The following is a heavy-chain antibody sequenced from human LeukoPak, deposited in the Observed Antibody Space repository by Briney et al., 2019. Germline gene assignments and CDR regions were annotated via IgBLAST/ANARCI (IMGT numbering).Heavy chain of an antibody. D-gene: IGHD5-18*01. Sequence: GSSVRVSCKASGGTFSSYAMSWVRQAPGQGLEWMGGIIPIFGTANYAQKFQGRVTITADKSTSTAYMALSSLRSEDTAVYYCARTVSGYSYAFDYWGQGTLVTVSS. V-gene: IGHV1-69*06. CDR2: IIPIFGTA. J-gene: IGHJ4*02. CDR1: GGTFSSYA. CDR3: ARTVSGYSYAFDY.